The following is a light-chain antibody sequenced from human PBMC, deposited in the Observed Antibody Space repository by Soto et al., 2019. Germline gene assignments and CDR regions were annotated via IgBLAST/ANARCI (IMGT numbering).Light chain of an antibody. CDR2: GAS. Sequence: TLSVSPGERATLSCRASQSVSTNLAWYQQKPGQAPRLLILGASTRATGIPARFSGSGSGTEFTLTISSLQSEDFAVYYCKQYNTWPPFTFGQGTRLEIK. CDR1: QSVSTN. V-gene: IGKV3-15*01. J-gene: IGKJ5*01. CDR3: KQYNTWPPFT.